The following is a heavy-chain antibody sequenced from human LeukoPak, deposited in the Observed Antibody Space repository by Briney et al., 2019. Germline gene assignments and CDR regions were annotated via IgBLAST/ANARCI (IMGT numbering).Heavy chain of an antibody. J-gene: IGHJ4*02. D-gene: IGHD3-10*01. V-gene: IGHV1-46*01. CDR2: INPSGGST. CDR3: ARGITMVRGVIYLDYYFDY. CDR1: GYTFTSYY. Sequence: GASVKVSCKASGYTFTSYYMHWVRQAPGQGLEWLGIINPSGGSTSYAQKFQGRVTMTRDMSTSTVYMELSSLRSEDTAVYYCARGITMVRGVIYLDYYFDYWGQGTLVTVSS.